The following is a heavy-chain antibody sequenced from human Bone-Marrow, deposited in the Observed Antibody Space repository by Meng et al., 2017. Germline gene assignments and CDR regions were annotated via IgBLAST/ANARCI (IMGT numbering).Heavy chain of an antibody. J-gene: IGHJ4*02. V-gene: IGHV4-38-2*02. Sequence: SETLSLTCTVSGYSISSGYYWGWIRQPPGKGLGWIGSIYHSGSTDYNPSLKSRVTISVDTSKNQFSLTLSSVTAADTAVYYRARVVWFGESYYWGQGTLVTVSS. CDR3: ARVVWFGESYY. CDR1: GYSISSGYY. CDR2: IYHSGST. D-gene: IGHD3-10*01.